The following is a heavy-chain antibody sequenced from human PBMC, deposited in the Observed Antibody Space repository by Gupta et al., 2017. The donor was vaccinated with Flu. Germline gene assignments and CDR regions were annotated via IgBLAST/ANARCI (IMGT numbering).Heavy chain of an antibody. CDR1: GGSISSYY. Sequence: QVQLQESGPGLVKPSETLSLTCTVSGGSISSYYWSWFRQPPGKGLEWIGYIYYSGSTNYNPSLKSRVTISVDTSKNQFSLKLSSVTAADTAVYYCARDVGYCSGGSCYSDAFDIWGQGTMVTVSS. CDR3: ARDVGYCSGGSCYSDAFDI. D-gene: IGHD2-15*01. J-gene: IGHJ3*02. V-gene: IGHV4-59*01. CDR2: IYYSGST.